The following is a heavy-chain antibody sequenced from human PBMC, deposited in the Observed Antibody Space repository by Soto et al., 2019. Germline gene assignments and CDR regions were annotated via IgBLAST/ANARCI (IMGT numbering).Heavy chain of an antibody. J-gene: IGHJ6*02. V-gene: IGHV1-18*01. CDR1: GYIFVNYG. CDR2: ISPYTGNT. D-gene: IGHD3-16*01. Sequence: QVQLVQSGDEVKKPGASVKVSCKASGYIFVNYGIAWVRQAPGQGLEWMGWISPYTGNTHSASKVQGRLTMTTDTPPSTADMDLGRLTSDDTAVYYCVMVDNYVTPTPQDVWGQGTTVTVSS. CDR3: VMVDNYVTPTPQDV.